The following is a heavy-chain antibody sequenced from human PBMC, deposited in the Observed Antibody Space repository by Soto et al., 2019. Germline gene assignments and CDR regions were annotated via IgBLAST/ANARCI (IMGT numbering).Heavy chain of an antibody. J-gene: IGHJ4*02. V-gene: IGHV1-2*02. D-gene: IGHD2-15*01. CDR2: INPNNGAT. Sequence: ASVKVSCKASGYIFTGNYMHWVRQAPGQGLEYMGWINPNNGATNYAQNFQGRVTMTWDTSISTAYMEVRRLRSDDTAVYYCAPPYTDSRWYFDLWGQGTPVTVSS. CDR1: GYIFTGNY. CDR3: APPYTDSRWYFDL.